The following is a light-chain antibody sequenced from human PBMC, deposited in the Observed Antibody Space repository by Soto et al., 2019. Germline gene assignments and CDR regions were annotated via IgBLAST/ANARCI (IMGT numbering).Light chain of an antibody. CDR3: QQRNNWPPLST. J-gene: IGKJ4*01. CDR1: QSVSSY. V-gene: IGKV3-11*01. CDR2: DAS. Sequence: EIVLTQSPATLSLSPGERATLSCRASQSVSSYLAWYQQKPGQAPRLLIYDASNRATGIPARFSRSGFGTDFTLIISSIEPEDFAVYYCQQRNNWPPLSTFGGRTKVEIK.